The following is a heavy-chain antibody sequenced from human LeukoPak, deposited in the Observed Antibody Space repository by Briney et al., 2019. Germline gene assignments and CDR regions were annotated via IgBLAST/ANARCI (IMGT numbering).Heavy chain of an antibody. V-gene: IGHV1-2*02. CDR2: INPNSGGT. Sequence: ASVKVSCKASGYTFTGYYTHWVRQAPGQGLEWMGWINPNSGGTNYAQKFQGRVTMTRDTSISTAYMELSRLRSDDTAVYYCARLGGTSGYYGMDVWGQGTTVTVSS. CDR1: GYTFTGYY. CDR3: ARLGGTSGYYGMDV. D-gene: IGHD2-2*01. J-gene: IGHJ6*02.